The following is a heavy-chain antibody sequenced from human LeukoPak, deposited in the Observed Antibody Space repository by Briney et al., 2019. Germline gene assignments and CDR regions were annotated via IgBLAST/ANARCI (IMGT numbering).Heavy chain of an antibody. CDR1: GFTFSSYS. D-gene: IGHD6-13*01. V-gene: IGHV3-21*01. J-gene: IGHJ6*04. Sequence: GGSLRLSCAASGFTFSSYSMNWVRQAPGKGLEWVSSISSSSSYIYYADSVKGRFTISRDNAKNSLYLQMNSLRAEDTAVYYCARVSEGGSWYHPRYYYYGMDVWGKGTTVTVSS. CDR3: ARVSEGGSWYHPRYYYYGMDV. CDR2: ISSSSSYI.